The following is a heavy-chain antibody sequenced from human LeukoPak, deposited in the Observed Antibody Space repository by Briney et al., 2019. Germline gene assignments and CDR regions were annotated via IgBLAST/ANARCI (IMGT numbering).Heavy chain of an antibody. Sequence: SQTLSLTCTVSGGSISSGGYYWSWIRQHPGKDLEWIGYIYYSGSTYYNPSLKSRVTISVDTSKNQFSLKLSSVTAADTAVYYCARVTTPVTTSWFDPWRQGTLVTVSP. CDR3: ARVTTPVTTSWFDP. CDR2: IYYSGST. D-gene: IGHD4-17*01. V-gene: IGHV4-31*03. CDR1: GGSISSGGYY. J-gene: IGHJ5*02.